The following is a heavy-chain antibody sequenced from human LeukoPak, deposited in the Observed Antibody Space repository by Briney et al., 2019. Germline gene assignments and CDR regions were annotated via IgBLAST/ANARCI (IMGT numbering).Heavy chain of an antibody. V-gene: IGHV1-2*02. CDR1: GYTFTGYY. CDR3: ARDLIDRYNHHSLDP. Sequence: GASLKASCKASGYTFTGYYMRSVRQAPGHGLEWMGWINPNTGGTNSAQKFQGRVTLTRDTSSSTASMELSSLRPDATAPYYCARDLIDRYNHHSLDPWGQGTLVSVAS. J-gene: IGHJ5*02. D-gene: IGHD5-24*01. CDR2: INPNTGGT.